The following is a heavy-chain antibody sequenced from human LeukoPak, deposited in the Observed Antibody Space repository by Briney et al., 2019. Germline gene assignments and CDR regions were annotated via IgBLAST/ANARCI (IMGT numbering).Heavy chain of an antibody. CDR2: IYPGESDT. Sequence: GESLKISRKGSGYNFSSHWSGWVRQMPGEGVGRMGIIYPGESDTRYSPSFQGQVTISADKSMRTAYLQSSSLRAAETAMYYCARPYPEFSTSPLVLDPWGQGTLVTVSS. CDR3: ARPYPEFSTSPLVLDP. CDR1: GYNFSSHW. J-gene: IGHJ5*02. V-gene: IGHV5-51*01. D-gene: IGHD6-6*01.